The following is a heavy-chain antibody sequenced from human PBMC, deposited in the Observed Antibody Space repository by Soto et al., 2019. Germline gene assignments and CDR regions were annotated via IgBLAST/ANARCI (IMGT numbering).Heavy chain of an antibody. Sequence: KPSETLSLTCTVSGGSISSGDYYWSWIRQPPGKGLEWIGEINHSGSTNYNPSLKSRVTISVDTSKNQFSLKLSSVTAADTAVYYCARGAPSSYYGSGRTLGIWGQGTMVTV. V-gene: IGHV4-30-4*01. CDR2: INHSGST. CDR1: GGSISSGDYY. D-gene: IGHD3-10*01. CDR3: ARGAPSSYYGSGRTLGI. J-gene: IGHJ3*02.